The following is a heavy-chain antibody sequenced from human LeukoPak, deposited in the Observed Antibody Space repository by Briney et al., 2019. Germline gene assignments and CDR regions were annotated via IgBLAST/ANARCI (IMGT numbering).Heavy chain of an antibody. V-gene: IGHV4-39*01. CDR1: GGSISSSSYY. CDR3: TSIDYGESLDY. CDR2: IYYSGST. Sequence: PSETLSLTCTVSGGSISSSSYYWGWIRQPPGKGLEWIGSIYYSGSTYYNPSLKSRVTISVDTSKNQFSLKLSSVTAADTAVYYCTSIDYGESLDYWGQGTLVTVSS. J-gene: IGHJ4*02. D-gene: IGHD4-17*01.